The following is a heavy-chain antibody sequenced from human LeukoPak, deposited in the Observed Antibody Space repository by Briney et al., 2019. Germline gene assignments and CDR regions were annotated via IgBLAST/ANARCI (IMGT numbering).Heavy chain of an antibody. Sequence: ASVKVSCKASGYTFTSYYVHWVRQAPGQGLEWMGIINPSGGSTSYAQKFQGRVTMTRDTSTSTVYMELSSLRSEDTAVYYCARNGIAVAIDNSDAFDIWGQGTMVTVSS. CDR1: GYTFTSYY. V-gene: IGHV1-46*01. CDR3: ARNGIAVAIDNSDAFDI. D-gene: IGHD6-19*01. J-gene: IGHJ3*02. CDR2: INPSGGST.